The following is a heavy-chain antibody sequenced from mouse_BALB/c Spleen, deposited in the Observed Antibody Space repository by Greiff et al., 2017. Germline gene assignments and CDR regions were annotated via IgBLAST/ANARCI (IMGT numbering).Heavy chain of an antibody. J-gene: IGHJ1*01. V-gene: IGHV5-12-2*01. Sequence: EVQLVESGGGLVQPGGSLKLSCAASGFTFSSYTMSWVRQTPEKRLEWVAYISNGGGSTYYPDTVKGRFTISRDNAKNTLYLQMSSLKSEDTAMYYCARHYYGSSYGYFDVWGAGTTVTVSS. D-gene: IGHD1-1*01. CDR1: GFTFSSYT. CDR3: ARHYYGSSYGYFDV. CDR2: ISNGGGST.